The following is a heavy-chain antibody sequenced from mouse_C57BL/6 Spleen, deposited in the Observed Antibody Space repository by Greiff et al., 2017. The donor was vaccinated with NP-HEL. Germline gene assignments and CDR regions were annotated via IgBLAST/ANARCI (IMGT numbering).Heavy chain of an antibody. CDR1: GYSFTSYY. J-gene: IGHJ2*01. CDR3: ARVSRTGPYYFDY. D-gene: IGHD4-1*01. Sequence: VKLMESGPELVKPGASVKISCKASGYSFTSYYIHWVKQRPGQGLEWIGWIYPGSGNTKYNEKFKGKATLTADTSSSTAYMQLSSLTSEDSAVYYCARVSRTGPYYFDYWGQGTTLTVSS. V-gene: IGHV1-66*01. CDR2: IYPGSGNT.